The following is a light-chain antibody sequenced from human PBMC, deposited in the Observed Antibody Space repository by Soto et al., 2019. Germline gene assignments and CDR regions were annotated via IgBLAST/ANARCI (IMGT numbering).Light chain of an antibody. CDR2: DAS. V-gene: IGKV1D-13*01. Sequence: NRSPSSLSAAVGGRFTITCRASQGISSSLAWYQQKPGKAPKLLIYDASSLESGVPSRFSGSGSGTDFTLTISSLQPEDFATYYCQQFNNYPITFGQGTRLEIK. J-gene: IGKJ5*01. CDR3: QQFNNYPIT. CDR1: QGISSS.